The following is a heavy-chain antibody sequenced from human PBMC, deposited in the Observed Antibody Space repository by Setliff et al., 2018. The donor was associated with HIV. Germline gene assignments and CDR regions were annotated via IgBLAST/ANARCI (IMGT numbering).Heavy chain of an antibody. Sequence: ASVKVSCKASGYTFTSYGISWVRQAPGQGLEWMGWISAYNGNTNYAQKLQGRVTMTTDTSTSTAYMERRSLRSDDTAVYYCAREKGGSGYPLGMDVWGQGTTVTVSS. CDR1: GYTFTSYG. D-gene: IGHD3-22*01. J-gene: IGHJ6*02. CDR3: AREKGGSGYPLGMDV. CDR2: ISAYNGNT. V-gene: IGHV1-18*01.